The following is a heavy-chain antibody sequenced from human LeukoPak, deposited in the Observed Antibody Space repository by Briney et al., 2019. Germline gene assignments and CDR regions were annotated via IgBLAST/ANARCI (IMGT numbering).Heavy chain of an antibody. CDR2: ISGSGSTT. V-gene: IGHV3-23*01. D-gene: IGHD3-10*01. CDR1: GFTFSSYA. CDR3: AKELSTVRGY. Sequence: GGSLRLSCAASGFTFSSYALSWVRQAPGKGLEWVSTISGSGSTTRSADSVKGRFTISRDNSKNTLYLQMNSLRAEDTAVYYCAKELSTVRGYWGQGTLVSVSS. J-gene: IGHJ4*02.